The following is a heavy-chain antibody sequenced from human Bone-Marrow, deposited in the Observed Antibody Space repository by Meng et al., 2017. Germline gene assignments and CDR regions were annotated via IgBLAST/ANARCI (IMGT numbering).Heavy chain of an antibody. CDR3: ARDRYSSGWYWVY. CDR1: GYTFTSYD. CDR2: MNPNSGNT. Sequence: ASVKVSCKASGYTFTSYDINWVRQATGQGLEWMGWMNPNSGNTGYAQKFQGRVTMTRNTSISTAYMELSSLRSDDTAVYYCARDRYSSGWYWVYWGQGTLVTVSS. D-gene: IGHD6-19*01. V-gene: IGHV1-8*01. J-gene: IGHJ4*02.